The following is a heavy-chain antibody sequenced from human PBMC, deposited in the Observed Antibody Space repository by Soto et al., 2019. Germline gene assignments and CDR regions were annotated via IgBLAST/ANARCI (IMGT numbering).Heavy chain of an antibody. CDR2: IIPIFGTA. CDR3: ASDRLMITFGGVGDGRWFAFDI. Sequence: QVQLVQSGAEVKKPGSSVNVSCKASGGTFSSYAISWVRQAPGQGLEWRGGIIPIFGTANYAQKFQGRVTSTADESTSTAYMELSSLRSEDTAVYYCASDRLMITFGGVGDGRWFAFDIWGQGTMVTVSS. V-gene: IGHV1-69*12. J-gene: IGHJ3*02. D-gene: IGHD3-16*01. CDR1: GGTFSSYA.